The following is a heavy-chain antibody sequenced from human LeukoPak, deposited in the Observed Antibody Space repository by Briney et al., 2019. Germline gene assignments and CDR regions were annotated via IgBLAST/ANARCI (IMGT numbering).Heavy chain of an antibody. V-gene: IGHV3-23*01. CDR3: AKSLPLAGRRPFFFDH. CDR1: GFTFSSYA. CDR2: VRGSGGHT. J-gene: IGHJ4*02. Sequence: PGGSLRLSCAASGFTFSSYAMTWVRQAPGKGLEWVSAVRGSGGHTYYADSVKGRFTISRDNSKNTPYLQMNSLSPEDTAIYYCAKSLPLAGRRPFFFDHWGQGTLVTASS. D-gene: IGHD6-19*01.